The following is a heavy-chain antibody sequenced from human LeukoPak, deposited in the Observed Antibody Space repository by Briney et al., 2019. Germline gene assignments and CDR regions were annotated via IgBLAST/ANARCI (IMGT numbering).Heavy chain of an antibody. CDR2: IYPGDSDT. J-gene: IGHJ4*02. D-gene: IGHD5-24*01. CDR3: ARQGKAEMATTYFDY. V-gene: IGHV5-51*01. CDR1: GYSFTSYW. Sequence: GESLKISCKGSGYSFTSYWIGWVRQMPGKGLEGMGIIYPGDSDTRYSPSVQGQVTISADKSISTAYLQWSSLKASDTAMYYCARQGKAEMATTYFDYWGQGTLVTVSS.